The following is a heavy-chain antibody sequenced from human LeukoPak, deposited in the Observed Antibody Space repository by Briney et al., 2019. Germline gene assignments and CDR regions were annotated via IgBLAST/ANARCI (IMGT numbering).Heavy chain of an antibody. V-gene: IGHV3-23*01. CDR1: GFTFSRYP. CDR2: ISASGGST. Sequence: GGSLRLSCAASGFTFSRYPMNWVRQAPGKGLEWVSAISASGGSTYYADSVKGRFTISRDNSKNTLYLEMNSLRGVDTAEYYCAKSGQEVVVVAATDYWGQGTLVTVSS. D-gene: IGHD2-15*01. CDR3: AKSGQEVVVVAATDY. J-gene: IGHJ4*02.